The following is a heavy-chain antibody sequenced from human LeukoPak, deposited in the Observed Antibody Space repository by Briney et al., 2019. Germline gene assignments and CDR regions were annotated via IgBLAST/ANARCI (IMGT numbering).Heavy chain of an antibody. CDR3: ASSCSSTSCYNVSDY. D-gene: IGHD2-2*02. CDR2: IIPILGIA. J-gene: IGHJ4*02. V-gene: IGHV1-69*04. Sequence: ASVKVSCKASGGTFSSYAISWVRQAPGQGLEWMGRIIPILGIASYAQKFQGRVTITADKSTSTAYMELSSLRSEDTAVYYCASSCSSTSCYNVSDYWGQGTLVTVSS. CDR1: GGTFSSYA.